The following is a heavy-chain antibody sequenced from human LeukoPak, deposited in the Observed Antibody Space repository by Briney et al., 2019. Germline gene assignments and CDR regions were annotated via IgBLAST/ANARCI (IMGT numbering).Heavy chain of an antibody. D-gene: IGHD1-26*01. J-gene: IGHJ6*03. CDR3: ARGEEGFHYYYMDV. V-gene: IGHV4-61*09. CDR1: GGSISRGGYY. Sequence: SETLSLTCTVSGGSISRGGYYWSWIRQPAGKGLEWIGHMSTSGSTNYNTSLKSRVTISVDTSKNQFSLELSSVTAADTAVYFCARGEEGFHYYYMDVWGKGTTVTISS. CDR2: MSTSGST.